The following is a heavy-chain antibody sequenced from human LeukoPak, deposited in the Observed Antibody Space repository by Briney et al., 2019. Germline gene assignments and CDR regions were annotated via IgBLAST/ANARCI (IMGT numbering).Heavy chain of an antibody. D-gene: IGHD3-22*01. CDR1: GGSISSHY. CDR2: IYYSGST. CDR3: ARTDYYDSSGYYGAAGAFDI. V-gene: IGHV4-59*11. Sequence: SETLSLTCTVFGGSISSHYWSWIRQPPGKGLEWIGYIYYSGSTNYNPSLKSRVTISVDTSKNQFSLKLSSVTAADTAVYYCARTDYYDSSGYYGAAGAFDIWGQGTMVTVFS. J-gene: IGHJ3*02.